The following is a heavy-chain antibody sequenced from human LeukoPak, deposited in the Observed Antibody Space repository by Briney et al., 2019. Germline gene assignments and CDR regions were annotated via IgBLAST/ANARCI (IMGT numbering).Heavy chain of an antibody. CDR3: ARGGSDWNWPD. CDR1: GYSFTSYW. J-gene: IGHJ4*02. V-gene: IGHV5-51*01. Sequence: KPGESLKISCKGSGYSFTSYWIAWVRQMPGKGLEWMGIIYPGDSDTKYSPSFQGQVTISADKSITTAYLQWSSLEASDTAIYYCARGGSDWNWPDWGQGTLVTVSS. CDR2: IYPGDSDT. D-gene: IGHD1-7*01.